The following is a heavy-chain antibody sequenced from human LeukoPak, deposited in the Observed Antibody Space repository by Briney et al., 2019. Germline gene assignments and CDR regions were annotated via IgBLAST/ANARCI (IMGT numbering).Heavy chain of an antibody. V-gene: IGHV1-69*13. CDR1: GYTFTGYY. CDR2: IIPIFGTA. D-gene: IGHD3-3*01. CDR3: ARVRTIFGVVHAFDI. Sequence: SVKVSCKASGYTFTGYYMHWVRQAPGQGLEWMGGIIPIFGTANYAQKFQGRVTITADESTSTAYMELSSLRSEDTAVYYCARVRTIFGVVHAFDIWGQGTMVTVSS. J-gene: IGHJ3*02.